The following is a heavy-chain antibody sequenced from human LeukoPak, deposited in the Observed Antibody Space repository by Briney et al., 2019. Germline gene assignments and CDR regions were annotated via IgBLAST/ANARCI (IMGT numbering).Heavy chain of an antibody. D-gene: IGHD4-17*01. CDR1: GFTFSSYA. CDR3: AKYPTTVTTNWFDP. V-gene: IGHV3-23*01. Sequence: GGSLRLSCAASGFTFSSYAMSWVRQAPGKGLEWVSAISASGGSTHYADSVKGRFTISRDNSKNTLYLQMNSLRAEDTAVYYCAKYPTTVTTNWFDPWGQGTLVTVSS. CDR2: ISASGGST. J-gene: IGHJ5*02.